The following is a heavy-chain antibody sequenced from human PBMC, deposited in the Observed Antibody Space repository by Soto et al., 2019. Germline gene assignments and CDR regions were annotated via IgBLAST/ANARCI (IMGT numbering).Heavy chain of an antibody. Sequence: EVQLVDSGGGLVQPGGSLRLSCAASGFIFSNYVMSWVRQAPGKGLEWVSSISDSGGTSYYADSVKGRFTISGDNSKNTRYLQMSSLRAEDTAIYYCAKRPRALLTFDYWGQGTLVPVSS. CDR3: AKRPRALLTFDY. CDR2: ISDSGGTS. CDR1: GFIFSNYV. D-gene: IGHD1-26*01. V-gene: IGHV3-23*04. J-gene: IGHJ4*02.